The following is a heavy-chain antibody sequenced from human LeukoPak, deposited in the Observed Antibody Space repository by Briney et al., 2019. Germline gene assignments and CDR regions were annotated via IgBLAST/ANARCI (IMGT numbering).Heavy chain of an antibody. Sequence: GASVKVSCKASGYTFTGYHMHWVRQAPGQGLEWMGWINPNSGGTNYAQKFQGRVTMTRDTSISTAYMELSRLRSDDTAVYYCARDKEEGDYPIHWFDPWGQGTLVTVSS. CDR2: INPNSGGT. CDR3: ARDKEEGDYPIHWFDP. D-gene: IGHD4-17*01. CDR1: GYTFTGYH. V-gene: IGHV1-2*02. J-gene: IGHJ5*02.